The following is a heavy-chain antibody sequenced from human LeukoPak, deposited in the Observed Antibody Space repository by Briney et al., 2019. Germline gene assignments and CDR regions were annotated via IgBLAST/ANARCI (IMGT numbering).Heavy chain of an antibody. V-gene: IGHV3-30-3*01. CDR3: ARDLRITFFGVVTATGGLDS. Sequence: GGSLRLSCATSGVTFSNYAMHWVRQAPGKGLPWLAVISYDGTNKYYAASVQGRFTISRDNSNNIVYLEMNSLRFEDTALYYCARDLRITFFGVVTATGGLDSWGRGTLVTVSS. D-gene: IGHD3-3*01. CDR1: GVTFSNYA. J-gene: IGHJ5*01. CDR2: ISYDGTNK.